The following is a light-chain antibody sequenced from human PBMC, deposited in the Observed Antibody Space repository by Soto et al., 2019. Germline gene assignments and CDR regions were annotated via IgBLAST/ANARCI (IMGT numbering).Light chain of an antibody. CDR3: CSYAGSRTIYV. J-gene: IGLJ1*01. CDR2: EGS. CDR1: SSDVGSYNL. V-gene: IGLV2-23*01. Sequence: QSALTQPASVSGSPGQSITISCTGTSSDVGSYNLVSWYQHHPGKAPKLMIYEGSKRPSGVSSRFSGSKSGSTASLTISGLQAEDEADYYCCSYAGSRTIYVFGTGTKVTVL.